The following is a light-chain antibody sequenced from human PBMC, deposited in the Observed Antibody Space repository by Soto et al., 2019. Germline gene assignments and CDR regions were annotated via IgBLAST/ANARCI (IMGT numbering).Light chain of an antibody. V-gene: IGKV1-5*01. CDR2: DAS. CDR1: QTISSW. CDR3: QHYNSCSLT. J-gene: IGKJ1*01. Sequence: DILMTQSPSTLSASVGDRVSITCRASQTISSWLAWYQQQPGKAPKLLIYDASSLESGVPSRFSGSGSGTEFTLTLSSLQPDDFATYYCQHYNSCSLTFGQGTKVEIK.